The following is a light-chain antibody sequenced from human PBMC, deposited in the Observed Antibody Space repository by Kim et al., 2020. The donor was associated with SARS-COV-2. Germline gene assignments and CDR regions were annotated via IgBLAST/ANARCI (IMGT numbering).Light chain of an antibody. CDR3: QSFVNSLSHSI. CDR1: SSNIGAGYG. J-gene: IGLJ2*01. V-gene: IGLV1-40*01. CDR2: GST. Sequence: QSVLTQPPSVSGAPGQTITISCTGSSSNIGAGYGVHWYQHVPGTAPKLLIYGSTNRPSGVPDRFSGSKSGASASLTIVGLRAEDESEYHCQSFVNSLSHSIFGGGTQLTVL.